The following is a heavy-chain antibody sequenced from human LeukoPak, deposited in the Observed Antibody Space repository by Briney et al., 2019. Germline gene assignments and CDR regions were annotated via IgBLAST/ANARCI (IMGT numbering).Heavy chain of an antibody. Sequence: GGSLRLSCAASGFTFSSYWMSWVRQAPGKGLEWVANIKQDGSEKYYVDSVKGRFTISRDNAKNSLYLQMNSLRAEDTAVYYCAGWDRPGELELPAYYYYYYGMDVWGQGTTVTVSS. J-gene: IGHJ6*02. D-gene: IGHD1-7*01. V-gene: IGHV3-7*01. CDR2: IKQDGSEK. CDR1: GFTFSSYW. CDR3: AGWDRPGELELPAYYYYYYGMDV.